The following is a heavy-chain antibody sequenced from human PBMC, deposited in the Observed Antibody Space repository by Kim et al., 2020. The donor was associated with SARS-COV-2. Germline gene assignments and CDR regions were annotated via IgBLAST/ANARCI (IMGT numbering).Heavy chain of an antibody. Sequence: GGSLRLSCVASGFTFSRYWMTWVRQTPGKGLEWVASIKEDGSEKYYVDSVKGRFTISRDNAKNSLYLQMNSLRVEDTAVYYCARGGYRYGMDVWGQGTT. CDR1: GFTFSRYW. J-gene: IGHJ6*02. V-gene: IGHV3-7*01. CDR3: ARGGYRYGMDV. D-gene: IGHD3-22*01. CDR2: IKEDGSEK.